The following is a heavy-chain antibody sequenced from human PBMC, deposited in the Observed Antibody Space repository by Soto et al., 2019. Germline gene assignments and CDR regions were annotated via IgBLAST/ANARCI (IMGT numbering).Heavy chain of an antibody. CDR1: GGTFSSYA. D-gene: IGHD3-22*01. V-gene: IGHV1-69*12. Sequence: QVQLVQSGAEVKKPGSSVKVSCKASGGTFSSYAISWVRQAPGQGLEWMGGIIPIFGTANYAQKFQGRVTTTADASTSTASMELSSLRHEDTGVYYCARDLEHSEYYYESSGYQYLWGQGTLVTVSS. CDR2: IIPIFGTA. J-gene: IGHJ4*02. CDR3: ARDLEHSEYYYESSGYQYL.